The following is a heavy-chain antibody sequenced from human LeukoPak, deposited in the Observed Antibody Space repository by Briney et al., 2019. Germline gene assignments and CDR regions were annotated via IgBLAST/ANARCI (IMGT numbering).Heavy chain of an antibody. CDR3: ARAASGWYYSVYYYGMDV. J-gene: IGHJ6*02. D-gene: IGHD6-19*01. CDR1: GGSISSSSYY. Sequence: SETLSLTCTVSGGSISSSSYYWGWIRQPPGKGLEWIGSIYYSGSTYYNPSLKSRVTISVDTSKNQFSLKLSSVTAADTAVYYCARAASGWYYSVYYYGMDVWGQGTTVTVSS. V-gene: IGHV4-39*07. CDR2: IYYSGST.